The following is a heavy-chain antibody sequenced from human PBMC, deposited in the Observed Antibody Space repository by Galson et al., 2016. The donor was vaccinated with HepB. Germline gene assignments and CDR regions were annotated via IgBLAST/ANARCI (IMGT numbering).Heavy chain of an antibody. J-gene: IGHJ6*02. CDR2: ISSSSTYI. Sequence: SLRLSCAASGFTFGTYSMSWVRQAPGKGLEWVSSISSSSTYIYYADSVKGRFTISRDNAKNSLYLQMHSLRAEDTAVYYCARDHPFCRSSTSCSRMGGGIGYGMDVWGQGTTVTVSS. CDR3: ARDHPFCRSSTSCSRMGGGIGYGMDV. V-gene: IGHV3-21*01. D-gene: IGHD2-2*01. CDR1: GFTFGTYS.